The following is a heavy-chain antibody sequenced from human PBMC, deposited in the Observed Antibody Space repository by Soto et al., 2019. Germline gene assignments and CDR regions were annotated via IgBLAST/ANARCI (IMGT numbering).Heavy chain of an antibody. Sequence: SETLSLTCTVSGGSISSGGYYWSWIRQHPGKGLEWIGYIYYSGSTYYNPSLKSRVTISVDTSKNQFSLKLSSVTAADTAVYYCARAVEIVVVVAAINWFDPWGQGTLVTVSS. V-gene: IGHV4-31*03. D-gene: IGHD2-15*01. CDR2: IYYSGST. CDR3: ARAVEIVVVVAAINWFDP. CDR1: GGSISSGGYY. J-gene: IGHJ5*02.